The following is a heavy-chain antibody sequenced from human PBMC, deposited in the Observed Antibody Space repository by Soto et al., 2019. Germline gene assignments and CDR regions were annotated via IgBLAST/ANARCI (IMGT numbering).Heavy chain of an antibody. CDR1: GDSIGTTHSY. D-gene: IGHD2-8*01. V-gene: IGHV4-39*01. Sequence: QVQLLESGPGLVKPSETLSLTCTVSGDSIGTTHSYWAWIRQSPGKGLEWIGNIHYSGSTYYMPSLRSRVTLSVDTSKNQFSLRLTSVTAEDTAVYYCARHEGNGNVWPLDYWGQGILVTVS. CDR2: IHYSGST. CDR3: ARHEGNGNVWPLDY. J-gene: IGHJ4*02.